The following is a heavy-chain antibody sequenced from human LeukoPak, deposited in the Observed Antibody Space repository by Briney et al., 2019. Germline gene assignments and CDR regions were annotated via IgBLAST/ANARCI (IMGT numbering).Heavy chain of an antibody. CDR3: VREARGYHYTYFDY. D-gene: IGHD5-18*01. CDR1: GFTLGSHD. CDR2: VSSGFHA. J-gene: IGHJ4*02. Sequence: GGSLRLSCTASGFTLGSHDMDWVRQIPGQGPEWVAAVSSGFHAFFADSVQGRFTVSREDARNSLYLQMNSLRAGDTAVYYCVREARGYHYTYFDYWGQGTLVTVSS. V-gene: IGHV3-13*01.